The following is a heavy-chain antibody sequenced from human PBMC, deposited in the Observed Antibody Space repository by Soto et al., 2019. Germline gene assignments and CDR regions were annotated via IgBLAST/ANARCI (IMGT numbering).Heavy chain of an antibody. J-gene: IGHJ4*02. Sequence: QVQLQESGPGLVKPSETLSLTCTVSGVSFSTYYWSWIRQAPGKGLEWIGFSYYSGSSNYNPSLKSRVTMSVDTSKNQLSLKLSSVTAADTAVYYCARDQGGPFDYWGQGTLGTVSS. CDR1: GVSFSTYY. CDR3: ARDQGGPFDY. CDR2: SYYSGSS. V-gene: IGHV4-59*01. D-gene: IGHD2-15*01.